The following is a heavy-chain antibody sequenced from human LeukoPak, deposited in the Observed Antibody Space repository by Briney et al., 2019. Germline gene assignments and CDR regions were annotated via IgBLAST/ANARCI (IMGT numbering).Heavy chain of an antibody. V-gene: IGHV1-46*01. Sequence: PGASVKVSCKASGYIFTSHYMHWMRQAPGQGLEWMGMINPSGGSTVYAQKFQGRVTMTRYTSTSTVDMELSSLRSEDTAMYYCATYSYGSVDPWGQGTLVTVSS. D-gene: IGHD5-18*01. CDR1: GYIFTSHY. CDR3: ATYSYGSVDP. CDR2: INPSGGST. J-gene: IGHJ5*02.